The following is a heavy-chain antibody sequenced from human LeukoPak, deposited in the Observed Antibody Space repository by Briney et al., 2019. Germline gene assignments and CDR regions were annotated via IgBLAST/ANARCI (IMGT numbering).Heavy chain of an antibody. J-gene: IGHJ3*02. Sequence: GGSLRLSCGASGFRLGSYSMDWVRQAPGKGLEWVSHINSGSYTIYYADSVKGRFTISRDNAGNSLYLLMNSLRDEDTAVYYCARVLLERPGIDSFDMWGQGTMVTVSS. CDR2: INSGSYTI. CDR1: GFRLGSYS. D-gene: IGHD1-1*01. CDR3: ARVLLERPGIDSFDM. V-gene: IGHV3-48*02.